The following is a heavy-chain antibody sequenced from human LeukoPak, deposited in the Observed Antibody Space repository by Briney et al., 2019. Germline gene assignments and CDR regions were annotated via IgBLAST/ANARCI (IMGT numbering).Heavy chain of an antibody. J-gene: IGHJ4*02. Sequence: PSETLSLTCAVSGGSISSGDFPWSWIRQPPGKGLEWIGYIFHTGHTPYNPSLKSRVTISVDMSKNPLSLRLTSVTAADTAVYYCARGFYGAGSHFDYWGQGTLVTVPS. V-gene: IGHV4-30-2*01. CDR2: IFHTGHT. CDR1: GGSISSGDFP. D-gene: IGHD3-10*01. CDR3: ARGFYGAGSHFDY.